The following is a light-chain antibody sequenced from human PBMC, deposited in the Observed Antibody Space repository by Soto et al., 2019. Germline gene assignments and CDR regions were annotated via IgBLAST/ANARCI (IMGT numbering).Light chain of an antibody. CDR3: QHYGSSSSIT. J-gene: IGKJ5*01. CDR1: QSVSSNH. V-gene: IGKV3-20*01. Sequence: EVVLTQSPGTLSVSPGERATLSCSGVQSVSSNHLAWYQHKHGQAPRLLIYGATNRATGISDRFTGSGSGTDFILTITRVEPEDFAVYSCQHYGSSSSITFGQGTRLEIK. CDR2: GAT.